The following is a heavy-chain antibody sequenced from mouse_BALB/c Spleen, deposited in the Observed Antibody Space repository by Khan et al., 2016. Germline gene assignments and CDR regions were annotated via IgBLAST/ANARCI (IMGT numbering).Heavy chain of an antibody. CDR3: SSDYDGSAY. D-gene: IGHD2-12*01. V-gene: IGHV2-6-7*01. J-gene: IGHJ3*01. CDR1: GFSLTGYG. Sequence: QMQLEESGPGLVAPSQSLSITCTVLGFSLTGYGVNWVRQPPGKGLEWLGKIWGDGRTDYNSVLKSRVSISKDNSKSQVFLKMNSLQTDDTANYYCSSDYDGSAYWGQGTLVIVSA. CDR2: IWGDGRT.